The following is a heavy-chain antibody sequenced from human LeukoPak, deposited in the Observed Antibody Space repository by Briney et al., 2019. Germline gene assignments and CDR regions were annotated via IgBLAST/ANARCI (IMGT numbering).Heavy chain of an antibody. V-gene: IGHV3-23*01. CDR1: GFTFSSYA. CDR2: ISGGSGST. D-gene: IGHD3-22*01. Sequence: GGSLRLSCAASGFTFSSYAMSWVGQAPGKGLAWVSTISGGSGSTYCADSVKGRFTISRDNSKNTLYLQMNSLRDEDTAVYYCAKHRFESGGYHSTDWGQGTLVTVSS. J-gene: IGHJ4*02. CDR3: AKHRFESGGYHSTD.